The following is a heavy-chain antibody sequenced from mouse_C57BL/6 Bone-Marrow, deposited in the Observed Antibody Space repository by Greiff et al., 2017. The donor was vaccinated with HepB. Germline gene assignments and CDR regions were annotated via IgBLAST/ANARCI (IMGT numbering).Heavy chain of an antibody. CDR3: TNDYDAYAMDY. J-gene: IGHJ4*01. CDR1: GFNIKDDY. Sequence: EVKLMESGAELVRPGASVKLSCTASGFNIKDDYMHWVKQRPEQGLEWIGWIDPENGDTEYASKFQGKATITADTSSNTAYLQLSSLTSEDTAVYYCTNDYDAYAMDYWGQGTSVTVSS. V-gene: IGHV14-4*01. CDR2: IDPENGDT. D-gene: IGHD2-4*01.